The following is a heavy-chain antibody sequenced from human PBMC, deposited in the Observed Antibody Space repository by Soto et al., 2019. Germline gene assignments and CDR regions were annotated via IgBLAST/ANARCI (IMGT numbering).Heavy chain of an antibody. Sequence: GGSLRISCAASGVTFSSYSMNWVRQSPGKGLEWVSYISSSSSTIYYADSVKGRFTISRDNAKNSLYLQMNSLRDEDTAVYYCARDRRGLQSKTFDYWGQGTLVTVSS. V-gene: IGHV3-48*02. CDR3: ARDRRGLQSKTFDY. CDR1: GVTFSSYS. J-gene: IGHJ4*02. CDR2: ISSSSSTI. D-gene: IGHD5-12*01.